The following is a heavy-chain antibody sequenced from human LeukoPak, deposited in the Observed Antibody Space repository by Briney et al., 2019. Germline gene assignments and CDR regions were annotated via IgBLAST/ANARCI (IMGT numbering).Heavy chain of an antibody. D-gene: IGHD1-14*01. CDR1: GFTFSSHG. Sequence: GGSLRLSCAASGFTFSSHGFHWVRQAPGKGLEWVAVIWYDGSNNYYADSVKGRFTISRDNSKNTLYLQMNSLRAEDTAVYYCARDPESSFDYWGQGTLVTVS. CDR3: ARDPESSFDY. J-gene: IGHJ4*02. CDR2: IWYDGSNN. V-gene: IGHV3-33*01.